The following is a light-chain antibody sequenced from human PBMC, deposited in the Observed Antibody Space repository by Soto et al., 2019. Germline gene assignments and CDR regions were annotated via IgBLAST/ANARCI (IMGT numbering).Light chain of an antibody. CDR2: AIS. Sequence: EIVMTQSPATLSVSQGERATLSCRASQRVSNNLAWHQQRPGRSPRLLIYAISTRATGIPARCSGSGSGTEFALTISRLKSEELAVYYCQQYDNSPPPFGQGTRLEIK. J-gene: IGKJ5*01. V-gene: IGKV3-15*01. CDR1: QRVSNN. CDR3: QQYDNSPPP.